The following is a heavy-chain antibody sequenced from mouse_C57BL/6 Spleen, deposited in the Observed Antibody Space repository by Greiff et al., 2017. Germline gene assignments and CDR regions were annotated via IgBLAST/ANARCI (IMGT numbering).Heavy chain of an antibody. CDR3: ARDDYYGSSYGFAY. V-gene: IGHV5-4*01. Sequence: EVHLVESGGGLVKPGGSLKLSCAASGFTFSSYAMSWVRQTPEKRLEWVATISDGGSYTYYPDNVKGRFTISRDTAKNNLYLQMSHLKSEDTAMYYCARDDYYGSSYGFAYWGQGTLVTVSA. J-gene: IGHJ3*01. CDR1: GFTFSSYA. CDR2: ISDGGSYT. D-gene: IGHD1-1*01.